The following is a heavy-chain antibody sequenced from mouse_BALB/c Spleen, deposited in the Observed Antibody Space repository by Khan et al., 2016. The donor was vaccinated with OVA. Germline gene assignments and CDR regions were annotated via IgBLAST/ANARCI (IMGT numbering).Heavy chain of an antibody. J-gene: IGHJ2*01. CDR1: GYSITSGYG. D-gene: IGHD1-2*01. Sequence: EVQLQESGPGLVKPSQSLSLTCTVTGYSITSGYGWNWIRQFPGNKLDWMGYISYSGSTNYNPSLKSRISITRDTSKNQFFLQLNAGTTEDTATYYCARTARIKYWGQGTTRTVSS. CDR2: ISYSGST. CDR3: ARTARIKY. V-gene: IGHV3-2*02.